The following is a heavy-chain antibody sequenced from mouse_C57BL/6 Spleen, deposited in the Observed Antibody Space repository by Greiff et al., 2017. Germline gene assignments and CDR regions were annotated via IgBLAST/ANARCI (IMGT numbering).Heavy chain of an antibody. V-gene: IGHV1-22*01. J-gene: IGHJ3*01. Sequence: EVQLQQSGPELVKPGASVKMSCKASGYTFTDYNMHWVKQSHGKSLEWIGYINPNNGGTSYNQKFKGKATLTVNKSSSTAYMELRSLTSEDSAVYYCADYYGSSPFGYWGQGTLVTVSA. CDR2: INPNNGGT. CDR3: ADYYGSSPFGY. CDR1: GYTFTDYN. D-gene: IGHD1-1*01.